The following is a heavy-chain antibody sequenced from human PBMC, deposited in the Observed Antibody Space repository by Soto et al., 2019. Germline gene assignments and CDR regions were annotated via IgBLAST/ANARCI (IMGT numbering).Heavy chain of an antibody. CDR2: IYRSGST. CDR1: GDSVRNQY. J-gene: IGHJ6*02. Sequence: PSETLSLTCTVAGDSVRNQYWSWILRPPGRGLEWIGYIYRSGSTKYNHSLKSRLTISVDTSKNQFSLKLSPGTAADTAVYYCAKDNTGYSYVGWYYYGMDVWGQGTTVTVSS. CDR3: AKDNTGYSYVGWYYYGMDV. V-gene: IGHV4-59*02. D-gene: IGHD5-18*01.